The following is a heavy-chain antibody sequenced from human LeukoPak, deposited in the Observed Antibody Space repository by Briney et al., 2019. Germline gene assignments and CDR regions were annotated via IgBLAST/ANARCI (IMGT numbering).Heavy chain of an antibody. CDR2: INSNSGGT. CDR3: ARGHESSPSYDF. CDR1: GYTFIDYY. D-gene: IGHD3/OR15-3a*01. Sequence: SVKLSCKTSGYTFIDYYVLWVRQAPGQGLEWLGWINSNSGGTKYAQEFQGRVTMTRDTSTTTAYMELSGLRSDDTAVYYCARGHESSPSYDFGGQGTLVTVSS. V-gene: IGHV1-2*02. J-gene: IGHJ1*01.